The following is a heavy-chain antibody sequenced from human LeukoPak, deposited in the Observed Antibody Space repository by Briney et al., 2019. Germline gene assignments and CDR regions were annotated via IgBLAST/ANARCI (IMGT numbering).Heavy chain of an antibody. CDR2: INSGGSST. CDR3: ARVWGGWGATAGGVPAAKFESPLYF. Sequence: GGSLRLSCAASGFTFSSYWMHWVRQAPGKGLVWVSRINSGGSSTSYADSVKGRFTISRDNAKNTLYLQMNSLRAEDTAVYYCARVWGGWGATAGGVPAAKFESPLYFGGQGTLVTVSS. CDR1: GFTFSSYW. J-gene: IGHJ4*02. D-gene: IGHD2-2*01. V-gene: IGHV3-74*01.